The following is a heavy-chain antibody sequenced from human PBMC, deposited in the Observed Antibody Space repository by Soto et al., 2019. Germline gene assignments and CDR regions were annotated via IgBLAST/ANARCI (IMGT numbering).Heavy chain of an antibody. J-gene: IGHJ4*02. CDR3: AKEVSLGSTVDLGY. V-gene: IGHV3-23*01. CDR1: GFTFSIFA. Sequence: LRLSCAASGFTFSIFAMSWVRQSPGKGLEWVSTISGSGGSTYYADAVKGRFSISRDNSMGTLYLQMKSLRVEDTAIYYCAKEVSLGSTVDLGYWGQGTLVTVSS. D-gene: IGHD7-27*01. CDR2: ISGSGGST.